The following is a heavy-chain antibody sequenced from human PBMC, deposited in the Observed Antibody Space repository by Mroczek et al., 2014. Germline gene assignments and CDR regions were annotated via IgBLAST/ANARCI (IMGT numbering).Heavy chain of an antibody. CDR3: ASVDTAMVRKDAFDI. CDR1: GGSISSYY. CDR2: IYYSGST. D-gene: IGHD5-18*01. J-gene: IGHJ3*02. V-gene: IGHV4-59*01. Sequence: QVQLQQWGPGLVKPSETLSLTCTVSGGSISSYYWSWIRQPPGKGLEWIGYIYYSGSTNYNPSLKSRVTISVDTSKNQFSLKLSSVTAADTAVYYCASVDTAMVRKDAFDIWGPRDNGHRLF.